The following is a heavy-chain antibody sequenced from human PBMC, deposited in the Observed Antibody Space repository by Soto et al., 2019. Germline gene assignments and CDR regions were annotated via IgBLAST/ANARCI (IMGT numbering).Heavy chain of an antibody. D-gene: IGHD3-22*01. CDR1: GFTFSDHY. V-gene: IGHV3-72*01. CDR2: SRNKAKTYTT. J-gene: IGHJ4*02. CDR3: VRLYCNDNRCYHFDY. Sequence: EVQVVESGGGLVQPGGSLRLSCAASGFTFSDHYIDWVRQAPGKGLEWIGRSRNKAKTYTTEYAASVKGRFTISRDDSKKSLYLQMNSLKTEDTAVYYCVRLYCNDNRCYHFDYWGQGTLVTVSS.